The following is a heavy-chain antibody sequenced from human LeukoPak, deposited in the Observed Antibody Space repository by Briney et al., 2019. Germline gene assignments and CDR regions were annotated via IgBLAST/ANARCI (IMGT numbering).Heavy chain of an antibody. CDR2: ITSKANNNAS. D-gene: IGHD5-24*01. V-gene: IGHV3-73*01. J-gene: IGHJ3*02. CDR1: GFTFSGST. Sequence: GGSLRLSCAASGFTFSGSTMHWVRQASGKGLEWVGRITSKANNNASADAASVKGRFTISRDDSKNTEYLQMNSLKTVDTAVYYCTRVGDCYNSGAFDIWGQGTMVTVS. CDR3: TRVGDCYNSGAFDI.